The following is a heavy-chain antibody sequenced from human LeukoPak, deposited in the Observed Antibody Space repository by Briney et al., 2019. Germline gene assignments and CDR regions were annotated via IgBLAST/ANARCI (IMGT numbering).Heavy chain of an antibody. CDR2: IIPIFGTA. V-gene: IGHV1-69*13. CDR1: GGTFSSYA. J-gene: IGHJ4*02. D-gene: IGHD1-26*01. CDR3: ASPLVGAIPGFDY. Sequence: SVKVSCKASGGTFSSYAISWVRQAPGQGLEWMGGIIPIFGTANYAQKFQSRVTITADESTSTAYMELSSLRSEDTAVYYCASPLVGAIPGFDYWGQGTLVTVSS.